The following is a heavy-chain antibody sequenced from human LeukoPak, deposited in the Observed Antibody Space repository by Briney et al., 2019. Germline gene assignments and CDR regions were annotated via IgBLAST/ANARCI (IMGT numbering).Heavy chain of an antibody. CDR2: IYYSGST. CDR1: GGSFSSSSYY. D-gene: IGHD2-2*01. CDR3: ARLTRYANGEDS. J-gene: IGHJ4*02. V-gene: IGHV4-39*01. Sequence: SETLSLTCTVSGGSFSSSSYYWGWIRQPPGKGLEWIGSIYYSGSTYYDPSLKSRVTISVDTSKNQFSLKLSSVTAADTAVYYCARLTRYANGEDSWGQGTLVTVSS.